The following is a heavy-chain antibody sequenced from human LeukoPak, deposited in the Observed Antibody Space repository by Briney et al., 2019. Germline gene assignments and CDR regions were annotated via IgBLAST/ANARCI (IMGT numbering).Heavy chain of an antibody. CDR1: GGSISSYY. CDR2: IYYSGST. D-gene: IGHD7-27*01. J-gene: IGHJ4*02. V-gene: IGHV4-59*01. CDR3: ARGTYWGSFDY. Sequence: PSETLSLTCTVSGGSISSYYWSWIRQPPGKGLEWIGYIYYSGSTNYNPSPKSRVTISVDTSKNQLSLKLSSVTAADTAVYYCARGTYWGSFDYWGQGTLVTVSS.